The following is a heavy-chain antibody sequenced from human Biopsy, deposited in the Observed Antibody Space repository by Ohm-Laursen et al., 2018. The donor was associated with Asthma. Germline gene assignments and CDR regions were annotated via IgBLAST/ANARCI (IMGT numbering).Heavy chain of an antibody. D-gene: IGHD2-21*02. V-gene: IGHV4-59*01. CDR1: GGSINNFY. CDR3: ARGVDRVTGLLDHFDS. J-gene: IGHJ4*02. CDR2: VYYSGST. Sequence: GTLSLTCTVSGGSINNFYWSWIRQPPGKGLESIGHVYYSGSTNYNPSLKSRVTISVDASKNQFSLKLTSVTAADTAVYYCARGVDRVTGLLDHFDSWGQGTLVTVSS.